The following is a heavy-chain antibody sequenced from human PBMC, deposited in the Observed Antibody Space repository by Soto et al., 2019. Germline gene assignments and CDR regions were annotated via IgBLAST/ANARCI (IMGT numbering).Heavy chain of an antibody. CDR2: IYYSGST. V-gene: IGHV4-59*08. Sequence: QVQLQESGPGLVKPSETLSLTCTVSGGSISSYYWSWIRQPPGKELEWIGYIYYSGSTNYNPTLKSRVTTSVDTSNFKFSLKLSTVTTASTADNYCARAKSPTPETQHYWCQGTLVTVSS. CDR3: ARAKSPTPETQHY. D-gene: IGHD1-1*01. CDR1: GGSISSYY. J-gene: IGHJ4*02.